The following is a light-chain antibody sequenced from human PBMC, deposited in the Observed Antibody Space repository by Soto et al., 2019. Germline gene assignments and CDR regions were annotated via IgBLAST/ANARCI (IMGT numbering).Light chain of an antibody. Sequence: EIVLTQSPGTLSLSPGERVTLSCRASQSVSNNYLAWYQQQPGQAPRLLIYGASSRATAIPDRFSGSGSGTDFTLTISRLEPEDFAVYYCQQYGSSPWLTFGGGTKVEIK. CDR1: QSVSNNY. CDR2: GAS. CDR3: QQYGSSPWLT. J-gene: IGKJ4*01. V-gene: IGKV3-20*01.